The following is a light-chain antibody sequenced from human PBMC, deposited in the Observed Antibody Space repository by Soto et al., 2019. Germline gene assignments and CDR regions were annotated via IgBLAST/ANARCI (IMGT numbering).Light chain of an antibody. J-gene: IGKJ1*01. Sequence: EIVMTQSPDTLSVSLGERATLSCRASQSVASNLAWYQHKPGQAPRLLIYGASSRATGVPARFSGSGSGTEFTLTISSLQSEDFAVYYCQQYNNWPPWTFGQGTKVEIK. CDR3: QQYNNWPPWT. CDR1: QSVASN. V-gene: IGKV3-15*01. CDR2: GAS.